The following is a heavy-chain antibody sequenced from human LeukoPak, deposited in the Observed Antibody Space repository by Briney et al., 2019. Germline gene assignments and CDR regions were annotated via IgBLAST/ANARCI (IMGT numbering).Heavy chain of an antibody. D-gene: IGHD3-10*01. CDR1: GYTFTGYY. CDR2: INPNSGGT. V-gene: IGHV1-2*02. CDR3: FITMVRGVIITRDY. Sequence: ASVKVSCKASGYTFTGYYMHWVRQAPGQGLEWMGWINPNSGGTNYAQKFQGRVTMTRDTSISTACMELSRLRSDDTAVYYCFITMVRGVIITRDYWGQGTLVTVSS. J-gene: IGHJ4*02.